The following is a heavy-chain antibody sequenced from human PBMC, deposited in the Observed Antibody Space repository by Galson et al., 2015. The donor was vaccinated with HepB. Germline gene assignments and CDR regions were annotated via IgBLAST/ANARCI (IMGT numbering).Heavy chain of an antibody. Sequence: SLRLSCAASGFTFSSYAMSWVRQAPGKGLEWVSAISGSGGSTYYADSVKGRFTISRDNSKNTLYLQMNSLRAEDTAVYYCAKDPPIYSSGWYSYEGSDAFDIWGQGTMVPVSS. CDR3: AKDPPIYSSGWYSYEGSDAFDI. V-gene: IGHV3-23*01. CDR2: ISGSGGST. D-gene: IGHD6-19*01. J-gene: IGHJ3*02. CDR1: GFTFSSYA.